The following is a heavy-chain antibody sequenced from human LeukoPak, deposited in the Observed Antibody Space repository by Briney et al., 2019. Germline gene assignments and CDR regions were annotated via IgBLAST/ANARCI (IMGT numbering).Heavy chain of an antibody. CDR1: GFTFSRFE. D-gene: IGHD7-27*01. Sequence: GGSLRLSCVASGFTFSRFEMNWVRQAPGKGLEWISHISTGTYIAYTDSVKGRFTISRDNAKNSLYLQMNNLRAEDTAVYYCVANWGRTYYYMDVWGKGTTVTVSS. V-gene: IGHV3-48*03. CDR3: VANWGRTYYYMDV. J-gene: IGHJ6*03. CDR2: ISTGTYI.